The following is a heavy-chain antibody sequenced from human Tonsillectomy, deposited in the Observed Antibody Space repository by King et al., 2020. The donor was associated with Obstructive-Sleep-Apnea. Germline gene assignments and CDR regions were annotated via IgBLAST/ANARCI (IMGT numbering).Heavy chain of an antibody. Sequence: QLVQSGAEVKKPGASVKVSCKASVYTFTSYSINWVRQAPGQGLEWLGWISVSNGNRNYAQKLQVRVTMTTDTSTSTAYMELRSLTSDDTAVYYCAREVCSTSCYDYYYGMDVWGQGTTVTVSS. CDR1: VYTFTSYS. J-gene: IGHJ6*02. CDR3: AREVCSTSCYDYYYGMDV. V-gene: IGHV1-18*04. D-gene: IGHD2-2*01. CDR2: ISVSNGNR.